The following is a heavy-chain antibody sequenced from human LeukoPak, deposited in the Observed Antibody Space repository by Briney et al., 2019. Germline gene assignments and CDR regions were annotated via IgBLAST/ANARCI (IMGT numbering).Heavy chain of an antibody. Sequence: SSETLSLTCTVSGASISSGDYHWNWIRQPPGKGLEWIGFIHDSGSTYYNPSLKSRVSISRDMSKNQLSLMLSSVTAADTAVYYCARVYGSGSYPDYYGMDVWGQGTTVTVSS. V-gene: IGHV4-30-4*01. CDR2: IHDSGST. CDR1: GASISSGDYH. J-gene: IGHJ6*02. CDR3: ARVYGSGSYPDYYGMDV. D-gene: IGHD3-10*01.